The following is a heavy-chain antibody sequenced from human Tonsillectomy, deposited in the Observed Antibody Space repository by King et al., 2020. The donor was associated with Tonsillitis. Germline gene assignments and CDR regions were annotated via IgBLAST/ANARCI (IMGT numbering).Heavy chain of an antibody. Sequence: VQLVESGGGLVQPGGSLRLSCAASGFTFSTYSMSWVRQAPGKGLEWVSYITSSSGTKYYADPVKGRFTISRDNAKNSLYLQMSSLRDEDAAVYYCARTSYHLQYYFDYWGQGALVTVSS. V-gene: IGHV3-48*02. CDR1: GFTFSTYS. D-gene: IGHD1-26*01. CDR3: ARTSYHLQYYFDY. CDR2: ITSSSGTK. J-gene: IGHJ4*02.